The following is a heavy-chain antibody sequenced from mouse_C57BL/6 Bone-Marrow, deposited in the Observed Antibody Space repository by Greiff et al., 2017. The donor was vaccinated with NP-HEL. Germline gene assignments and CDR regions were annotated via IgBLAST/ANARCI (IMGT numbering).Heavy chain of an antibody. D-gene: IGHD1-1*01. CDR1: GYTFTSYG. J-gene: IGHJ3*01. Sequence: QVQLKQSGAELARPGASVKLSCKASGYTFTSYGISWVKQRTGQGLEWIGEIYPRSGHTYYNEKFKGKDTLTADKSSSTAYMELRSLTSEDSAVYFCARAGWGYYGSSWFAYWGQGTLVTVSA. CDR2: IYPRSGHT. V-gene: IGHV1-81*01. CDR3: ARAGWGYYGSSWFAY.